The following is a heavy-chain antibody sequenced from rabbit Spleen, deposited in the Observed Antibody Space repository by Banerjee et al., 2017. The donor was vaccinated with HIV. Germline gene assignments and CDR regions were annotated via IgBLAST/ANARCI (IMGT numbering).Heavy chain of an antibody. J-gene: IGHJ4*01. V-gene: IGHV1S45*01. CDR2: INTITGKT. CDR3: VRDLPDIIGWNFNL. Sequence: QEQLEESGGGLVKPEGSLTLTCKASGFSFTEKEVMCWVRQAPGKGLEWIACINTITGKTVYATWAKGRFTISRASSTTVFLQMTSLTAADTATYFCVRDLPDIIGWNFNLWGQGTLVTVS. CDR1: GFSFTEKEV. D-gene: IGHD1-1*01.